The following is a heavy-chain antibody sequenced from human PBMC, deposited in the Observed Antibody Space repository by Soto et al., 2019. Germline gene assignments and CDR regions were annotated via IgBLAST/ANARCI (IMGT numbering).Heavy chain of an antibody. CDR1: GGTFSSYA. V-gene: IGHV1-69*13. Sequence: ASVKVSCKASGGTFSSYAISWVRQAPGQGLEWMGGIIPIFGTANYAQKFQGRVTITADESTSTAYMELSSLRSEDTAVYYCARDPPLTGTTPLLAYYGMDVWGQGTTVTVSS. D-gene: IGHD1-7*01. CDR2: IIPIFGTA. J-gene: IGHJ6*02. CDR3: ARDPPLTGTTPLLAYYGMDV.